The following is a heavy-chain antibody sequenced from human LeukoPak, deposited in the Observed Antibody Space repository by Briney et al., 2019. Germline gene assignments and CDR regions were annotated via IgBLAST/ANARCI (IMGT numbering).Heavy chain of an antibody. CDR2: IYYSGST. V-gene: IGHV4-30-4*01. Sequence: SQTLSLTCTVSGGSISSGDYYWSWIRQPPGKGLEWIGYIYYSGSTYYNPSLKSRVTISVDTSKNQFSLKLSSVTAADTAVYYCARGDYGDYRRRTNWFDPWGQGTLVTVSS. CDR3: ARGDYGDYRRRTNWFDP. D-gene: IGHD4-17*01. J-gene: IGHJ5*02. CDR1: GGSISSGDYY.